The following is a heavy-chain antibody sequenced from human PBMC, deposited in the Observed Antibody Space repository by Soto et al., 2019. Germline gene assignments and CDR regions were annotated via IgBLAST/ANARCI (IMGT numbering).Heavy chain of an antibody. D-gene: IGHD5-18*01. J-gene: IGHJ4*02. CDR2: INSDGSST. CDR3: ARDVSLSGYPPHFDY. CDR1: GFTFSSYW. V-gene: IGHV3-74*01. Sequence: PGGSLRLSCAASGFTFSSYWMHWVRQAPGKGLVWVSRINSDGSSTSYADSVKGRFTISRDNAKNTLYLQMNSLRAEDTAVYYCARDVSLSGYPPHFDYWGQGTLVTVSS.